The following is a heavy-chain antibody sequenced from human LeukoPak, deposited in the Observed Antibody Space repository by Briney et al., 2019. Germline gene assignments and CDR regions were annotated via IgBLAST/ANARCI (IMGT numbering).Heavy chain of an antibody. CDR3: AKADSSGWYRSPFDY. D-gene: IGHD6-19*01. Sequence: GGSLRLSCAASGFTFSSYAMSWVRQAPGKGLEWVSAISSGGGSTYYADSVKGRFTISRDNSKNTLYLQMNSLRAEDTAVYYCAKADSSGWYRSPFDYWGQGTLVTVSS. CDR2: ISSGGGST. CDR1: GFTFSSYA. J-gene: IGHJ4*02. V-gene: IGHV3-23*01.